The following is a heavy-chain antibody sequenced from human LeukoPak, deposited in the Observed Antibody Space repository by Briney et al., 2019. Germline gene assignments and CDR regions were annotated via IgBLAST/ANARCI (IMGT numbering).Heavy chain of an antibody. J-gene: IGHJ5*02. Sequence: PGGSLRLSCAASASGFTFSSAWMSWVRQAPGKGLEWVGRIKSKIDGGTTDYAAHVIGRFTISRDGSKNTLHLQMDSLKTEDTGVYYCATPPHAVRGVSWGQGTLVTVSS. V-gene: IGHV3-15*01. D-gene: IGHD3-10*01. CDR3: ATPPHAVRGVS. CDR1: GFTFSSAW. CDR2: IKSKIDGGTT.